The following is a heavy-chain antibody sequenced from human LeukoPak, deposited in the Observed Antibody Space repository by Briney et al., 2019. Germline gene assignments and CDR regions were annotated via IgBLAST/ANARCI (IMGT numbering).Heavy chain of an antibody. Sequence: SETLSLTCTVSGGSISSYYWSWIRQPPGKGLEWIGYIYYSGSTNYNPSLKSRVTISVDTSKNQFSLKLSSLTAADTAVYYCARHGTMVRGSFDYWGQGTLVTVSS. CDR3: ARHGTMVRGSFDY. CDR2: IYYSGST. CDR1: GGSISSYY. V-gene: IGHV4-59*08. J-gene: IGHJ4*02. D-gene: IGHD3-10*01.